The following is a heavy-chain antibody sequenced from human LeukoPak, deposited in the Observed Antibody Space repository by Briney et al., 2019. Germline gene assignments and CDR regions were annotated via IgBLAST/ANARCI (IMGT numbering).Heavy chain of an antibody. CDR2: ISSSSSYI. CDR3: ARDPGYSSGWYSYYFDY. Sequence: PGGSLRLSCAASGFTFSSYSMNWVRQAPGKWLEWVSSISSSSSYIYYADSVKGRFTISRDNAKNSLYLQMNSLRAEDTAVYYCARDPGYSSGWYSYYFDYWGQGTLVTVSS. D-gene: IGHD6-19*01. J-gene: IGHJ4*02. CDR1: GFTFSSYS. V-gene: IGHV3-21*01.